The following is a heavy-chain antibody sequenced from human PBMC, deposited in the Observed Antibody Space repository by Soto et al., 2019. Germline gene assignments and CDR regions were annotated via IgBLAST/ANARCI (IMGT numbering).Heavy chain of an antibody. CDR1: GDSISSYY. CDR2: LYYGRSA. J-gene: IGHJ6*02. V-gene: IGHV4-59*01. CDR3: ARTSTQQQLVAGEGYYGMDV. Sequence: SETLSLTCAVSGDSISSYYCMWIRQPPGKGLESIGYLYYGRSANYNPSLKSRVTLSVDTSANQCSLTLSSMTAADTAVYYCARTSTQQQLVAGEGYYGMDVWGQGTTVTVSS. D-gene: IGHD6-13*01.